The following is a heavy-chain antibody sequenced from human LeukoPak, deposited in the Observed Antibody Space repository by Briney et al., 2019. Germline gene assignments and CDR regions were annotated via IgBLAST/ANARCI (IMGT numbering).Heavy chain of an antibody. CDR2: IIPIFVTA. CDR1: GGTFSSYA. Sequence: SSVKVSCKASGGTFSSYAISLVRQAPGQGLEWMGGIIPIFVTANYAQKFQGRVTITADKSTSTAYMELSSLRAEDTAVYYCARGTDGYNSYFDYWGQGTLVTVSS. J-gene: IGHJ4*02. CDR3: ARGTDGYNSYFDY. D-gene: IGHD5-24*01. V-gene: IGHV1-69*06.